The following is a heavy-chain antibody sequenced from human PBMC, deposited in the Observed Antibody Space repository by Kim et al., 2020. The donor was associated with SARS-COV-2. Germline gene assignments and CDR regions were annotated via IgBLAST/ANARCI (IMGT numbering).Heavy chain of an antibody. CDR1: GFTFDDYA. Sequence: GGSLRLSCAASGFTFDDYAMHWVRLAPGKGQGWVSLISGYGGSTYYAHSLKGRFTISRDNSKNSLYLQMNSLRTADTALYYCVRGSYQTPCYFYGMDVWGQGTTVTVSS. V-gene: IGHV3-43*02. J-gene: IGHJ6*02. D-gene: IGHD1-26*01. CDR3: VRGSYQTPCYFYGMDV. CDR2: ISGYGGST.